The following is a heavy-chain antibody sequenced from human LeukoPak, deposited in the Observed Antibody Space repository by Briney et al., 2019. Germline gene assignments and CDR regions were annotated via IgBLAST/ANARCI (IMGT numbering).Heavy chain of an antibody. CDR1: GYTLTGYY. CDR3: ARMRVIYCSSTSCYVDDAFDI. D-gene: IGHD2-2*01. Sequence: GASVKVSCKASGYTLTGYYMHWVRQAPGQGLEWMGWINPNSGGTNYAQKFQGRVTMTRDTSISTAYMELSRLRSDDTAVYYCARMRVIYCSSTSCYVDDAFDIWGQGTMVTVSS. CDR2: INPNSGGT. V-gene: IGHV1-2*02. J-gene: IGHJ3*02.